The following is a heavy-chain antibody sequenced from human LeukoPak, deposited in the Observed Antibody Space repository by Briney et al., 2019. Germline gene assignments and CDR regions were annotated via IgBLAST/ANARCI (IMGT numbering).Heavy chain of an antibody. CDR2: FDPEDGET. D-gene: IGHD6-19*01. V-gene: IGHV1-24*01. Sequence: ASVTVTCKVSGYTLTQLSMHWVRQAPGKGLEWMGGFDPEDGETIYAQKFQGRVTMTEDTSTDTAYMELSSLRSEDTAVYYCATDHPTATWAVAGTRAFDIWGQGTMVTVSS. CDR1: GYTLTQLS. CDR3: ATDHPTATWAVAGTRAFDI. J-gene: IGHJ3*02.